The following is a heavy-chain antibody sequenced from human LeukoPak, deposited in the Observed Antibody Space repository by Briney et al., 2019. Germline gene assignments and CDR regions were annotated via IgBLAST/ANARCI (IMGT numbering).Heavy chain of an antibody. CDR2: IYYSGST. CDR1: GGSISSSSYY. CDR3: ARDEPYCSGDSCYPGAFDY. J-gene: IGHJ4*02. D-gene: IGHD2-15*01. Sequence: SETLSLTCTVSGGSISSSSYYWGWIRQPPGKGLEWIGSIYYSGSTYYNPSLKSRVTISVDTSKNQFSLKLSSVTAADTAVYYCARDEPYCSGDSCYPGAFDYWGQGTLVTVSS. V-gene: IGHV4-39*07.